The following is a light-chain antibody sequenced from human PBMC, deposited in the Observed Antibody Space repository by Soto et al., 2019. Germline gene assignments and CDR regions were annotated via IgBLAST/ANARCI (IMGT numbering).Light chain of an antibody. V-gene: IGKV1-17*01. Sequence: DIQMTQSPSSLSASVGDRVTITCRASQGIRNDLGWYQQKPGKDPKRLIYAASSLQSRVPSRYSGSESATQFTRQITSLQPEALATNYNLPHAIYPPTFGQETRLEIK. CDR2: AAS. J-gene: IGKJ5*01. CDR1: QGIRND. CDR3: LPHAIYPPT.